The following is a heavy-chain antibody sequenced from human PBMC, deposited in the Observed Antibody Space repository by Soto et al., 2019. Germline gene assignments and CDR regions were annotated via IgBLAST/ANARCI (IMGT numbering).Heavy chain of an antibody. Sequence: QVQLQQWGTRLLKPSETLSLTCAVFGESFSGHYWSCIRQTPGKGLEWIGEIEHGGSTNYNPSLKGRGRMSVDTTRKQSSLRLNSVIAADTAVYYCARAPMVRGVPLDFDYWGQGTLVTVSS. J-gene: IGHJ4*02. CDR3: ARAPMVRGVPLDFDY. V-gene: IGHV4-34*02. CDR1: GESFSGHY. CDR2: IEHGGST. D-gene: IGHD3-10*01.